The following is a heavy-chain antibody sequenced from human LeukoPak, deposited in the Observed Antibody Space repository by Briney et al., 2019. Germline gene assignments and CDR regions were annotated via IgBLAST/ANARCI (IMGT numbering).Heavy chain of an antibody. CDR3: AKRGVVIRVILVGFHKEAYYFDS. V-gene: IGHV3-23*01. D-gene: IGHD3-10*01. CDR1: AITLSNYG. CDR2: LSGGGGGT. Sequence: GGSLRLSCAVSAITLSNYGMSWVRQAPGKGLEWVAGLSGGGGGTNYADSVKGRFTISRDNAKNTLYLQMNSLRAEDTAVYFCAKRGVVIRVILVGFHKEAYYFDSWGQGALVTVSS. J-gene: IGHJ4*02.